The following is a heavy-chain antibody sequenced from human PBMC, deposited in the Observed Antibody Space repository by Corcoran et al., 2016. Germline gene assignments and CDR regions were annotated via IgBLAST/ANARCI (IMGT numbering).Heavy chain of an antibody. J-gene: IGHJ6*02. D-gene: IGHD5-18*01. CDR3: ARDGSGYSYGYGNEGYGMDV. CDR1: GYTFTSYY. Sequence: QVQLVQSGAEVKKPGASVKVSCKASGYTFTSYYMHWVRQAPGQGLEWMGIINPSGGSTSYAQKFQGRVTMTRDTSTRTVYMELRSLRSDDTAVYYWARDGSGYSYGYGNEGYGMDVWGQGTTVTVSS. V-gene: IGHV1-46*01. CDR2: INPSGGST.